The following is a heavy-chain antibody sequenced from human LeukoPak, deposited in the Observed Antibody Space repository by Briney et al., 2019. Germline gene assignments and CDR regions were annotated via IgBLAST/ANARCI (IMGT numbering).Heavy chain of an antibody. CDR3: ARPRGGDAFGAFNI. V-gene: IGHV5-51*01. D-gene: IGHD2-21*02. J-gene: IGHJ3*02. CDR2: IYPGDSDT. CDR1: GYRFASHW. Sequence: PGESLKISCQGYGYRFASHWIGWVRQMPGKGPEWLGIIYPGDSDTRYNPSFQGHVIISADKSNSVAYLQWTSLKASDTAMYYCARPRGGDAFGAFNIWGQGTMVIVCS.